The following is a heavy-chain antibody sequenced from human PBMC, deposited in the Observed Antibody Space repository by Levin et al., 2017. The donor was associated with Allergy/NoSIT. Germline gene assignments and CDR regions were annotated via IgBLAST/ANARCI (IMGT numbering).Heavy chain of an antibody. Sequence: RGESLKISCAASGFTFSSYAMHWVRQAPGKGLEWVAVISYDGSNKYYADSVKGRFTISRDNSKNTLYLQMNSLRAEDTAVYYCARSITMVRGVEDYWGQGTLVTVSS. V-gene: IGHV3-30-3*01. D-gene: IGHD3-10*01. J-gene: IGHJ4*02. CDR2: ISYDGSNK. CDR1: GFTFSSYA. CDR3: ARSITMVRGVEDY.